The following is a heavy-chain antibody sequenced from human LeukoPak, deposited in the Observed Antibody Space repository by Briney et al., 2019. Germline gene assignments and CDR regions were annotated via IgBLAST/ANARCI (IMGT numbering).Heavy chain of an antibody. Sequence: GSTYYADSVKGRFTISRDNSKNTLYLQMNSLRAEDTAVYYCAKDRIAVAGLYYYYGMDVWGQGTTVTVSS. J-gene: IGHJ6*02. V-gene: IGHV3-23*01. D-gene: IGHD6-19*01. CDR2: GST. CDR3: AKDRIAVAGLYYYYGMDV.